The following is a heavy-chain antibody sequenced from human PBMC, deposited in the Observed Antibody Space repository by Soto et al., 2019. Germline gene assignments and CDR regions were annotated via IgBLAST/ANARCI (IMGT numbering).Heavy chain of an antibody. Sequence: GGSLRLSCAASGFTFSSYAMHWVRQAPGKGLEWVAVISYDGSNKYYADSVKGRFTISRDNSKNTLYLQMNSLRAEDTAVYYCARDFRDLWELEYYFDYWGQGTLVTVSS. D-gene: IGHD1-26*01. V-gene: IGHV3-30-3*01. J-gene: IGHJ4*02. CDR1: GFTFSSYA. CDR3: ARDFRDLWELEYYFDY. CDR2: ISYDGSNK.